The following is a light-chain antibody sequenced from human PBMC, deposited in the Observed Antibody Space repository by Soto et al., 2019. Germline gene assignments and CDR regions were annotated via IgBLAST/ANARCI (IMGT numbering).Light chain of an antibody. CDR1: QGISNY. CDR2: AAS. V-gene: IGKV1-27*01. J-gene: IGKJ3*01. CDR3: QKYNRVFT. Sequence: DIQMTQSPSSLSASVGDRVTITCRASQGISNYLAWYQQKPGKVPKLLIYAASTLQSGVPSRFSGSGSGTDFTLTISSLQPEDVATYYCQKYNRVFTLGPGTKVDIK.